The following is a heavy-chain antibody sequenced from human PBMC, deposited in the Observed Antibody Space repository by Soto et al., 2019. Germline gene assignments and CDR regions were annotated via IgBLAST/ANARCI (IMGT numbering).Heavy chain of an antibody. CDR3: AKGSFLYDYGDHLASTQSEAAFDI. D-gene: IGHD4-17*01. CDR2: ISYDGSNK. J-gene: IGHJ3*02. CDR1: GFTFSSYG. V-gene: IGHV3-30*18. Sequence: GGSLRLSCAASGFTFSSYGMHWVRQAPGKGLEWVAVISYDGSNKYYADSVKGRFTISRDNSKNTLHLQMNSLRAEDTAVYYCAKGSFLYDYGDHLASTQSEAAFDIWGQGTMVTVSS.